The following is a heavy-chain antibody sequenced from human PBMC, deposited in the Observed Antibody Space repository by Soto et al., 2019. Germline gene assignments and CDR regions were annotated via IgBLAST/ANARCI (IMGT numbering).Heavy chain of an antibody. Sequence: QVQLQQWGAGLLKPSETLSLTCAVYGGSFSGYYWSWIRQPPGKGLEWIGEINHSGSTNYNPSLKSRVTISVDTSKNQFSLKLSSVTAADTAVYYCARGLRYADIVVVPAADYFDYWGQGTLVTVSS. J-gene: IGHJ4*02. CDR2: INHSGST. D-gene: IGHD2-2*01. CDR1: GGSFSGYY. V-gene: IGHV4-34*01. CDR3: ARGLRYADIVVVPAADYFDY.